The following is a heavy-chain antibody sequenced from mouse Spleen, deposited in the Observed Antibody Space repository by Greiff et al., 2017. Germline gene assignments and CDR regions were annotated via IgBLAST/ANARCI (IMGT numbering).Heavy chain of an antibody. D-gene: IGHD3-3*01. V-gene: IGHV5-9*04. CDR2: ISSGGGNT. J-gene: IGHJ2*01. CDR3: ARPLGGYFDY. Sequence: EVKLMESGGGLVKLGGSLKLSCAASGFTFSSYAMSWVRQTPEKRLEWVATISSGGGNTYYPDSVKGRFTISRDNAKNTLYLQMSSLKSEDTAMYYCARPLGGYFDYWGQGTTLTVSS. CDR1: GFTFSSYA.